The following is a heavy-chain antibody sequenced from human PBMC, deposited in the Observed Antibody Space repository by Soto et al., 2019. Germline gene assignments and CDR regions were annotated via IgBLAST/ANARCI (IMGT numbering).Heavy chain of an antibody. CDR1: GGSISSSSHY. J-gene: IGHJ4*01. Sequence: SETLSLTCTVSGGSISSSSHYCGWIRQPPGKGLEWIGSMYYSGNTYYNPSLTSRVTISVDTSKNQFSLTLSSVTAADTAVYYCARLTKGYCSGNICFPFWGHGTLVTVSS. V-gene: IGHV4-39*01. CDR2: MYYSGNT. CDR3: ARLTKGYCSGNICFPF. D-gene: IGHD2-15*01.